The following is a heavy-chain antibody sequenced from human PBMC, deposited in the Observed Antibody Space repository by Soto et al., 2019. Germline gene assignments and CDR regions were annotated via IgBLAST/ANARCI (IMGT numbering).Heavy chain of an antibody. CDR3: ARGNFWSGYDQSYYYYMEV. CDR1: GGSFTGYF. V-gene: IGHV4-34*02. J-gene: IGHJ6*03. Sequence: QVQLQQWGAGLLKPSETLSLTCAVSGGSFTGYFWNWIRQTPGKGLEWIGEINQSGSTTYNPSLKSRVTISVDRSKNQFSLGLNSVTDADTAVYYCARGNFWSGYDQSYYYYMEVWGKGTAVTVSS. CDR2: INQSGST. D-gene: IGHD3-3*01.